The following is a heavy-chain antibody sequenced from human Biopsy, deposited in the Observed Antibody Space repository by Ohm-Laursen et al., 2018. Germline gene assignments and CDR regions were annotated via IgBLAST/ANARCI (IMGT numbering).Heavy chain of an antibody. Sequence: SQTLSLTCPLSGDSITRSYWSWIRQSPGKGLEWIGHIYYSVMTNYNPSLQSRVSIPVDTPRNQVSLTLSSVTAADTAVYYCARDSGILNYGNFKYYHYYGMDVWGQGTKVTVSS. CDR2: IYYSVMT. V-gene: IGHV4-59*01. D-gene: IGHD4-11*01. J-gene: IGHJ6*02. CDR1: GDSITRSY. CDR3: ARDSGILNYGNFKYYHYYGMDV.